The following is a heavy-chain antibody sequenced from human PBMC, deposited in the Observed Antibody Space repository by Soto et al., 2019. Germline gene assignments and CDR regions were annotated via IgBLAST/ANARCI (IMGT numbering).Heavy chain of an antibody. V-gene: IGHV5-51*01. CDR1: GCKFTSYW. CDR3: ARRTTGGFDAFDI. Sequence: VLPLRDSRRVSGCKFTSYWIGWVRQMPGKGLEWMGIIYPGDSDTRYSPSFQGQVTISADKSITTAYLQWSSLKASDTAMYYCARRTTGGFDAFDIWGQGTMVTVS. CDR2: IYPGDSDT. J-gene: IGHJ3*02. D-gene: IGHD3-10*01.